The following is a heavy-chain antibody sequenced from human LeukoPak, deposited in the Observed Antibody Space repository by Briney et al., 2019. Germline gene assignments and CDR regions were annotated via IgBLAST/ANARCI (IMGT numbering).Heavy chain of an antibody. CDR2: ISGSGGST. V-gene: IGHV3-23*01. D-gene: IGHD6-19*01. CDR3: AKAPTSYSSGWYGGYYFDY. Sequence: GGSLRLSCAASGFTFSSYAMSWVRQAPGKGLEWVSAISGSGGSTYYADSVKGRFTISRDNSKNTLYLQMNSLRAEDTAVYYCAKAPTSYSSGWYGGYYFDYWGQGTLVTVSP. J-gene: IGHJ4*02. CDR1: GFTFSSYA.